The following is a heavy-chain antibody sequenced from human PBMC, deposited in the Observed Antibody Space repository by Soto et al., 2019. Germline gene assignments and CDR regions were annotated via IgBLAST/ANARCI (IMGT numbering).Heavy chain of an antibody. D-gene: IGHD1-26*01. CDR3: ARGEQYSGRIFDY. CDR1: GDSVSSNSAG. CDR2: TYYRSKWYY. Sequence: PSQTLSLICAITGDSVSSNSAGWSWVRQSPSRGLEWLGRTYYRSKWYYEYAVSVRGRITINPDTSKNQYSLQLNSVTPEDTAVYFCARGEQYSGRIFDYWGQGTLVTVSS. V-gene: IGHV6-1*01. J-gene: IGHJ4*01.